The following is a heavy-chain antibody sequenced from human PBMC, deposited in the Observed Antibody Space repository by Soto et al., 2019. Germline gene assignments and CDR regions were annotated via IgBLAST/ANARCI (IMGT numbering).Heavy chain of an antibody. V-gene: IGHV1-58*01. CDR2: IVVGSGNT. CDR3: EAGWAPLRFLEWLPIYYYYGMDV. D-gene: IGHD3-3*01. CDR1: GFTFTSSA. Sequence: SVKVSCKASGFTFTSSAVQWVRQARGQRLEWIGWIVVGSGNTNYAQKSQERVTITRDMSTSTAYMELSSLRSEDTAVYYCEAGWAPLRFLEWLPIYYYYGMDVGGQGTTVTVSS. J-gene: IGHJ6*02.